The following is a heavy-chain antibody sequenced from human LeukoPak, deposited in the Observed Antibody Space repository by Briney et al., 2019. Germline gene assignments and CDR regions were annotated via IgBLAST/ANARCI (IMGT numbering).Heavy chain of an antibody. CDR3: ARGRTARTYYDSSGDCDY. Sequence: ASVKVSCKASGYTFTSYDINWVRQATGQGLEWMGWMNPNSGNTGYAQKFQGRVTMTRNTSISTAYMELSSLRSEDTAVYYCARGRTARTYYDSSGDCDYWGQGTLVTVSS. J-gene: IGHJ4*02. D-gene: IGHD3-22*01. CDR2: MNPNSGNT. V-gene: IGHV1-8*01. CDR1: GYTFTSYD.